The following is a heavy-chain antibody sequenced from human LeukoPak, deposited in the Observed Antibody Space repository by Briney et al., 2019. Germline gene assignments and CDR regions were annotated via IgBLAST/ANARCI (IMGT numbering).Heavy chain of an antibody. Sequence: GGSLRLSCAASGFTFSSYEMNWVRQAPGKGLEWVSYISSSGSTIYYADSVKGRFTISRDNAKNSLYLKMNSLRAEDTAVYYCAGAHYDYVWGSYRYRGDFYDYWGQGPLVTVSS. CDR2: ISSSGSTI. J-gene: IGHJ4*02. CDR3: AGAHYDYVWGSYRYRGDFYDY. D-gene: IGHD3-16*02. CDR1: GFTFSSYE. V-gene: IGHV3-48*03.